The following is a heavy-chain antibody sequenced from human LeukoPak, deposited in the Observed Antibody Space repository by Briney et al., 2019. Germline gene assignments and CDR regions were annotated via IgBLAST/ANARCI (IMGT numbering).Heavy chain of an antibody. CDR2: INSDGSST. D-gene: IGHD3-22*01. Sequence: PGGSLRLSCAASGFTFSSYWMHWVRQAPGKGLVWVSRINSDGSSTSYADSVKGRFTISRDNAKNTLYLQMNSLRAEDTAVYYCARIPHKIVVVLTKNDAFDIWGQGTMVTVSS. J-gene: IGHJ3*02. CDR3: ARIPHKIVVVLTKNDAFDI. V-gene: IGHV3-74*01. CDR1: GFTFSSYW.